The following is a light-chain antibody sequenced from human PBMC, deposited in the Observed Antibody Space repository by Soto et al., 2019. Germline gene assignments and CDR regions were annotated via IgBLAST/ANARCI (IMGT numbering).Light chain of an antibody. CDR2: GAS. CDR3: QQYGSSPQT. J-gene: IGKJ1*01. CDR1: QSVSSRY. V-gene: IGKV3-20*01. Sequence: EIVLTQFSGTLSLSRGETATLSCRASQSVSSRYVVGLAWYQQKPGQAPRLLMYGASSRATGIPDRYSGSGSGTDFTLTISRVEPEDFAVYFCQQYGSSPQTFGQGTKVDIK.